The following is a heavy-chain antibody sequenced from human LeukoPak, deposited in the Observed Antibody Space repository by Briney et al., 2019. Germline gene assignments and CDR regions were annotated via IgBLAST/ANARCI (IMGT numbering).Heavy chain of an antibody. CDR3: ATERITGTTPSIYFDY. CDR2: FDPEDGET. V-gene: IGHV1-24*01. Sequence: GSVKVSCKVSGYTLTELSMHWVRQAPGKGLEWMGGFDPEDGETIYAQKFQGRVTMTEDTSTDTAYMELSSLRSEDTAVYYCATERITGTTPSIYFDYWGQGTLVTVSS. J-gene: IGHJ4*02. CDR1: GYTLTELS. D-gene: IGHD1-7*01.